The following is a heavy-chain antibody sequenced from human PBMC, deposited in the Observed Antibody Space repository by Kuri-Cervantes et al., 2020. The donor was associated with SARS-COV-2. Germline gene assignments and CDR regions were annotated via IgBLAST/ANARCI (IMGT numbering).Heavy chain of an antibody. CDR2: IKHSGRP. Sequence: LRLSCAVSGGSISSGGYSWSWIRQPPGKGLEWIGYIKHSGRPNYNPSPKSRVTISVDTSKNQFSLKLSSVTAADTAVYYCARVLNSGSYPYRGNWFDPWGQGTLVTVSS. CDR3: ARVLNSGSYPYRGNWFDP. V-gene: IGHV4-30-2*01. J-gene: IGHJ5*02. D-gene: IGHD3-10*01. CDR1: GGSISSGGYS.